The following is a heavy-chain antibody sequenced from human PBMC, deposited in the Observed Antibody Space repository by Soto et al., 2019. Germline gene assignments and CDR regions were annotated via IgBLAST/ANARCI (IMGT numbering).Heavy chain of an antibody. D-gene: IGHD2-8*02. V-gene: IGHV3-33*01. CDR2: GWYDGSNK. CDR1: GCSLTSDG. CDR3: AREKSTGCREDYYYCFDV. Sequence: AESLSLSCTVSGCSLTSDGMYWVRLPPAPGLEWVGVGWYDGSNKYYADTVKGRFTITRDNSKNTMYMQMNSLRAEDTAVYYCAREKSTGCREDYYYCFDVWGQGTTVTVSS. J-gene: IGHJ6*02.